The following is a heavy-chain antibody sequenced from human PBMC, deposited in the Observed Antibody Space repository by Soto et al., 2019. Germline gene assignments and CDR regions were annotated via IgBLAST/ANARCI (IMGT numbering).Heavy chain of an antibody. CDR1: GFTFSSYD. D-gene: IGHD2-2*01. J-gene: IGHJ6*02. Sequence: GGSLRLSCAASGFTFSSYDMHWFRKAPGKGLEWVAVIWYDGSNKYYADSVEGRFTISRDNSKNTLYLQMNSLRAEDTAVYYCARDRIVVVPAATYYYYGMDVWGQGTTVTVSS. CDR2: IWYDGSNK. CDR3: ARDRIVVVPAATYYYYGMDV. V-gene: IGHV3-33*01.